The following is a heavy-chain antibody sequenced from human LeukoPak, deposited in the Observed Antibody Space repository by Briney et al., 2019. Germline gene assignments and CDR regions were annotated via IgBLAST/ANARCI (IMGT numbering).Heavy chain of an antibody. CDR2: ISGSGGSA. D-gene: IGHD2-2*01. J-gene: IGHJ4*02. V-gene: IGHV3-23*01. CDR1: GFTFSTYA. CDR3: AKDLPRVRGVFDY. Sequence: PGTSLRLSCAASGFTFSTYAMSWVRQGPGKGLEWVSAISGSGGSAYYADSVKGRFTISRDNSKNTLYLQMKSLRAEDTAVYYCAKDLPRVRGVFDYWGQGTLVTVSS.